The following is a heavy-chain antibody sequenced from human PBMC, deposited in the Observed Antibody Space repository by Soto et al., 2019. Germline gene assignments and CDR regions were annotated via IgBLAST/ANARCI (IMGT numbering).Heavy chain of an antibody. CDR2: ISANNGNA. J-gene: IGHJ6*02. V-gene: IGHV1-18*01. Sequence: ASVKVSCKASGYTFTSYGISWVRQAPGQGLEWMGGISANNGNANYAQKIQGRVTMTADKSTSTAYMELSSLRSEDTAVYYCARIRYSSRARGYYYYGMDVWGQGTTVTVSS. CDR1: GYTFTSYG. D-gene: IGHD5-18*01. CDR3: ARIRYSSRARGYYYYGMDV.